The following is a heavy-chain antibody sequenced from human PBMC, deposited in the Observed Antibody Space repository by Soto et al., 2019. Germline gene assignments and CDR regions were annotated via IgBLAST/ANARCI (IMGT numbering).Heavy chain of an antibody. CDR1: GYTFANYH. CDR3: AREGNVGVIQMRYFDY. V-gene: IGHV1-46*01. D-gene: IGHD2-21*01. Sequence: GASVKVSCKASGYTFANYHIHWVRQAPGQGLEWMGIIYPGNADTDYPQNLRGRVTLTRDTSTTTVYMELSSLTSDDTALYYCAREGNVGVIQMRYFDYWGQGTLVTVSS. CDR2: IYPGNADT. J-gene: IGHJ4*02.